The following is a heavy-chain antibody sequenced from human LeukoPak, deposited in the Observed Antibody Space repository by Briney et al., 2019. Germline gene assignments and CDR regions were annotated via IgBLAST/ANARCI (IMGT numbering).Heavy chain of an antibody. D-gene: IGHD2-15*01. Sequence: PGGSLKLSCAASGFTFSGSAMHWVRQAPGKGLEWVSSISGTGGSTFYADSVKGRFTISRDNSKNTLYLQMNSLRAEDTAIYYCAKEREAYCSGDSCYGSDKLFPADYWGQGSLVTVSS. CDR1: GFTFSGSA. J-gene: IGHJ4*02. V-gene: IGHV3-23*01. CDR2: ISGTGGST. CDR3: AKEREAYCSGDSCYGSDKLFPADY.